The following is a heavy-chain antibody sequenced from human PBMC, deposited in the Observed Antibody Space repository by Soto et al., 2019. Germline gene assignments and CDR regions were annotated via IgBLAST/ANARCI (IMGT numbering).Heavy chain of an antibody. Sequence: GGSLRLSCAASGFTFSSYSMNWVRQAPGKGLEWVSYISSSSSTIYYADSVKGRFTISRDNAKKSLYLQMNSLRAEDTAVYYCARGDYDDSSGPFSDAFDIWGQGTMVTVSS. CDR3: ARGDYDDSSGPFSDAFDI. J-gene: IGHJ3*02. CDR1: GFTFSSYS. CDR2: ISSSSSTI. D-gene: IGHD3-22*01. V-gene: IGHV3-48*04.